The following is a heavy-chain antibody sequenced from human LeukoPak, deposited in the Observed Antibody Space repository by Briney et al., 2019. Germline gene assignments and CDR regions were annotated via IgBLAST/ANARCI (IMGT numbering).Heavy chain of an antibody. CDR2: IYYSGST. CDR1: GGSISSSSYY. V-gene: IGHV4-39*01. CDR3: ARARPRIAAAGTVPYSSPLEFDY. J-gene: IGHJ4*02. D-gene: IGHD6-13*01. Sequence: PSETLSLTCTVSGGSISSSSYYWGWIRQPPGKGLEWIGSIYYSGSTYYNPSLKSRVTISVDTSKNQFSLKLSSVTAADTAVYYCARARPRIAAAGTVPYSSPLEFDYWGQGTLVTVSS.